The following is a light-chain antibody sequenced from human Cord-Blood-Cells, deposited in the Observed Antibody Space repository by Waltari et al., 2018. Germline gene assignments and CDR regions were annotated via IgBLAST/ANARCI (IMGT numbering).Light chain of an antibody. J-gene: IGLJ2*01. CDR1: SSDVGGYNY. CDR2: DVS. CDR3: SSYTSSSTVV. V-gene: IGLV2-14*01. Sequence: LTKPASVSGSHGQSITISCTGTSSDVGGYNYVSWYQQHPGKAPKLLIYDVSNRPPGVANRFSGSKSGNTASLTISGPQAEDEADYYCSSYTSSSTVVFGGGTKLTVL.